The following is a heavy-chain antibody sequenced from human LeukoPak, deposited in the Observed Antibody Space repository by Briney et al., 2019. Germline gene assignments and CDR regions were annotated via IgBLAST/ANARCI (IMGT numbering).Heavy chain of an antibody. CDR3: ARDYYGSGSYLGY. CDR2: INPNSGGT. Sequence: GASVKVSCKASGYTFTGYYMHWVRQAPGQGLEWMGWINPNSGGTNYAQKFQGRVTMTRDTSISTAYMELSRLRSDDTAVYYCARDYYGSGSYLGYWGQGTLVTVSS. CDR1: GYTFTGYY. V-gene: IGHV1-2*02. J-gene: IGHJ4*02. D-gene: IGHD3-10*01.